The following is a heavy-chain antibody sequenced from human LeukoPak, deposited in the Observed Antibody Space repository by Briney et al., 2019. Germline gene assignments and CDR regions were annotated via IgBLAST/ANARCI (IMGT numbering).Heavy chain of an antibody. D-gene: IGHD5-24*01. V-gene: IGHV3-30-3*01. CDR1: GFTFSSYA. CDR2: ISYDGSNK. CDR3: AREMATITDY. Sequence: RGSLRLSCAASGFTFSSYAMHWVRQAPGKGLEWVAVISYDGSNKYYADSVKGRFTISRDNSKNTLYLQMNSLRAEDTAVYYCAREMATITDYWGQGTLVTVSS. J-gene: IGHJ4*02.